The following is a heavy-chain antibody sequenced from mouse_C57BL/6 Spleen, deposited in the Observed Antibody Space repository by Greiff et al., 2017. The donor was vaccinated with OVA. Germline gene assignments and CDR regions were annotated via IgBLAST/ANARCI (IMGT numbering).Heavy chain of an antibody. J-gene: IGHJ2*01. Sequence: EVHLVESGPGMVKPSQSLSLTCTVTGYSITSGYDWHWIRHFPGNKLEWMGYISYSGSTNYNPSLKSRISITHDTSKNHFFLKLNSVTTEDTATYYCARGYYGSSPFDYWGQGTTLTVSS. D-gene: IGHD1-1*01. CDR2: ISYSGST. CDR3: ARGYYGSSPFDY. V-gene: IGHV3-1*01. CDR1: GYSITSGYD.